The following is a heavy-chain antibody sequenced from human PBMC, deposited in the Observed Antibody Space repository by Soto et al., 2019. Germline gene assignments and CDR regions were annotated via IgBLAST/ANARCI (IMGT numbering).Heavy chain of an antibody. CDR3: ARDCRCLHAYVRFLEWSRGWGLLGFDY. V-gene: IGHV1-2*02. J-gene: IGHJ4*02. CDR2: INPNSGGT. CDR1: GYTFTGYY. Sequence: ASVKVSCKASGYTFTGYYMHWVRPAPGQGLEWMGWINPNSGGTNYAQKFQGRVTMTRDTSISTAYMELSRLRSDDTAVYYCARDCRCLHAYVRFLEWSRGWGLLGFDYWGQGTLVTVSS. D-gene: IGHD3-3*01.